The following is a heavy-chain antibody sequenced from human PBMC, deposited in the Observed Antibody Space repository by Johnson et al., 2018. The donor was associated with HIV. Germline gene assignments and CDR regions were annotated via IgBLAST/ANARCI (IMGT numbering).Heavy chain of an antibody. J-gene: IGHJ3*02. Sequence: QEQLVESGGGVVQPGRSLRLSCAASGFTFSNYGMHWVRQTPGKGLEWVAVIWYDGSNKYYADSVKGRFTISRDNSENTLYLQMNSLKAEDTAVYYCASLSDDAFDIWGQGTMVTVSS. CDR3: ASLSDDAFDI. V-gene: IGHV3-33*08. CDR1: GFTFSNYG. CDR2: IWYDGSNK.